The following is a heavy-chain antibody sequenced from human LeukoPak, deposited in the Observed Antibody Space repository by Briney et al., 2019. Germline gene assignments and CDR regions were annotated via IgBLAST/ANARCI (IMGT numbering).Heavy chain of an antibody. CDR2: INPNSGGT. V-gene: IGHV1-2*02. J-gene: IGHJ4*02. CDR1: GYTVTGYY. D-gene: IGHD2-2*01. Sequence: GASVKVSCKASGYTVTGYYMHWVRQAPGQGLEWMGWINPNSGGTNYAQKFQGRVTMTRDTSISTAYMELSRLRSDDTAVYYCARQDCSSTSCNFDYWGQGTLVTVSS. CDR3: ARQDCSSTSCNFDY.